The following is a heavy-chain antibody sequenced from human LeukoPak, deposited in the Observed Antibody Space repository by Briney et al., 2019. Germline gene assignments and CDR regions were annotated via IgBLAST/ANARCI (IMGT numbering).Heavy chain of an antibody. V-gene: IGHV3-21*01. CDR1: GFTFSNYA. D-gene: IGHD4-17*01. Sequence: GGSLILSCAASGFTFSNYAMHWVRQAPGKGLEWVSSISSSSNYIYYADSVKGRFTISRDNAKNSLYLQMNSLRAEDTAVYYCARVPTVTPLDYWGQGTLVTVSS. J-gene: IGHJ4*02. CDR2: ISSSSNYI. CDR3: ARVPTVTPLDY.